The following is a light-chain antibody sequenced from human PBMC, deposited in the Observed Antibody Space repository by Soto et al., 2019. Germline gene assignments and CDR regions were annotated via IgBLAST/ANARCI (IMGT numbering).Light chain of an antibody. Sequence: DIQLTQSPSSLSASVGDRVTITCRASQTITNYLNWYQHKPGKAPKLLIYAASSLQGGVPSRFSGSGSGTDFTLTISSLQPEDIAIYYCQQSFNTPFTFGPGTKVDFQ. CDR3: QQSFNTPFT. CDR2: AAS. V-gene: IGKV1-39*01. CDR1: QTITNY. J-gene: IGKJ3*01.